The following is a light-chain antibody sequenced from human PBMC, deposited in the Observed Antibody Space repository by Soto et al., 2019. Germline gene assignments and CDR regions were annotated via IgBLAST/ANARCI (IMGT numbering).Light chain of an antibody. CDR2: AAT. V-gene: IGKV1-9*01. CDR1: QSVIRY. CDR3: QQHNSYE. J-gene: IGKJ1*01. Sequence: LTQSPGTLSLSPGVRATLSCRASQSVIRYLAWYQQKPGAAPKHLIFAATTLQSGVPSRFSGAASGTEFTLIISNLQSDDFATYYCQQHNSYEFGQGTKVDIK.